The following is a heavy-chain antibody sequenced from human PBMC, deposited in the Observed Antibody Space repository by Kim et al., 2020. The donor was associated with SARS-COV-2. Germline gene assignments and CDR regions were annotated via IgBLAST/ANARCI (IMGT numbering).Heavy chain of an antibody. J-gene: IGHJ4*02. D-gene: IGHD3-10*01. CDR1: GGSIRSDNNY. V-gene: IGHV4-39*02. CDR2: IYYTGDT. CDR3: AHCNSGNYYALDY. Sequence: SETLSLTCIVSGGSIRSDNNYWGWIRQPPGKGLEWIASIYYTGDTFYNPSLKSRLTISRDTSKNHFSLKLTSVTAADTALYYCAHCNSGNYYALDYWGPGTLVTVSS.